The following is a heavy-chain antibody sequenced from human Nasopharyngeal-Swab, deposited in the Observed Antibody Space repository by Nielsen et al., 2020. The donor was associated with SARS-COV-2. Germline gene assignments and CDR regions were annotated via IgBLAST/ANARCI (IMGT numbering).Heavy chain of an antibody. J-gene: IGHJ4*02. D-gene: IGHD3-10*01. CDR1: GFTFTNYA. V-gene: IGHV3-23*01. CDR2: INPGSGT. CDR3: AKIRGVGSTEDHFDN. Sequence: GGSLRLSCAASGFTFTNYALGWVRQAPGKGLEWVSNINPGSGTYYADSVQGRFTTSRDNSKNMLYLQMNTLRVEDTAIYYCAKIRGVGSTEDHFDNWGQGTLVTVSS.